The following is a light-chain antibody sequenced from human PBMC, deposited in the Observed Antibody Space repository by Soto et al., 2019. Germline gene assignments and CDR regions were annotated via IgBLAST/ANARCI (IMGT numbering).Light chain of an antibody. CDR2: GAS. V-gene: IGKV1-6*01. J-gene: IGKJ1*01. Sequence: AIQLTQSPSSLSASVGDRVTITCRASQGIAKDLGWYQQKPGKAPRLLIFGASFLQSGVPSRFSGSGSGXXXXLXXXGXQPEDFATYYCLQNYYSFRTFGQGTKVEIK. CDR1: QGIAKD. CDR3: LQNYYSFRT.